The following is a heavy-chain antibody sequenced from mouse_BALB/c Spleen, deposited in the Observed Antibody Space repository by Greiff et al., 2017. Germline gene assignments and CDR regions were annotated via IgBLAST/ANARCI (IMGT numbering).Heavy chain of an antibody. CDR2: IYPGDGDT. Sequence: QVQLQQSGAELVRPGSSVKISCKASGYAFSSYWMNWVKQRPGQGLEWIGQIYPGDGDTNYNGKFKGKATLTADKSSSTAYMQLSSLTSEDSAVYFCARDGYEGGDYAMDYWGQGTAVTVSS. D-gene: IGHD2-2*01. CDR3: ARDGYEGGDYAMDY. J-gene: IGHJ4*01. CDR1: GYAFSSYW. V-gene: IGHV1-80*01.